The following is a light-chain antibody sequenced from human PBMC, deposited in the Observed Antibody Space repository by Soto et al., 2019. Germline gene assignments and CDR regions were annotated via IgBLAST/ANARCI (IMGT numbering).Light chain of an antibody. J-gene: IGLJ1*01. CDR2: EVS. CDR1: SSDVGLYDF. Sequence: QSALTQPASVSGSPGQSITISCTGASSDVGLYDFVSWYQHHPGKAPKLLIFEVSYRPSGVSSRFSGSKSGNTASLTISGLQAEDGADYYCNSYTRFSTYVFGTGTKVTVL. V-gene: IGLV2-14*01. CDR3: NSYTRFSTYV.